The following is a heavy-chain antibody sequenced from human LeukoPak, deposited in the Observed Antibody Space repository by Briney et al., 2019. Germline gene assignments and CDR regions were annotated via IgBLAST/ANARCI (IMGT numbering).Heavy chain of an antibody. J-gene: IGHJ4*02. CDR1: GFTFSSYA. CDR2: ISYDGSNK. Sequence: GGSLRLSCAASGFTFSSYAMHWVRQAPGKGLEWVAVISYDGSNKYYADSVKGRFTISRDNSKNTLYLQMNSLRAEDTAVYYCARLFYYFDYWGQGTLVTVSS. D-gene: IGHD3-10*02. V-gene: IGHV3-30-3*01. CDR3: ARLFYYFDY.